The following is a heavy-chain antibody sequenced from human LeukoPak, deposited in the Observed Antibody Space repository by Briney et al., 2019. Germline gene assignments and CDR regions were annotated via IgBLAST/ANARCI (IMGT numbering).Heavy chain of an antibody. Sequence: GASVKVSCKASGYTFTSYGISWVRQAPGQGLEWMGGIIPIFGTANYAQKFQGRITITTDESTSTAYMELSSLRSEDTAVYYCASTNTLAVVPPSYWGQGTLVTVSS. D-gene: IGHD1-1*01. J-gene: IGHJ4*02. CDR2: IIPIFGTA. V-gene: IGHV1-69*05. CDR3: ASTNTLAVVPPSY. CDR1: GYTFTSYG.